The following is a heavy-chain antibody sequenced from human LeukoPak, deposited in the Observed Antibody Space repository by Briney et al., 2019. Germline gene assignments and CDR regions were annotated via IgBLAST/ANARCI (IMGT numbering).Heavy chain of an antibody. CDR3: ARPLPGGGFGELND. D-gene: IGHD3-10*01. V-gene: IGHV1-69*06. J-gene: IGHJ4*02. CDR1: GGTFSSYA. CDR2: IIPIFGAA. Sequence: SVKVSCKASGGTFSSYAISWVRQAPGQGLEWMGGIIPIFGAANYAQKFQGRVTITADKSTSAAYMELSSLRSEDTAVYYCARPLPGGGFGELNDWGQGTLVTVSS.